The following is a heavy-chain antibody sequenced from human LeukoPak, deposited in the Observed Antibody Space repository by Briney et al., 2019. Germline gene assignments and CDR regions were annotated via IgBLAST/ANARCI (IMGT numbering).Heavy chain of an antibody. J-gene: IGHJ4*02. CDR2: ISANNGNK. Sequence: ASVKVSCKASGYTFTAYGISWVRDAPGQGLEWVGWISANNGNKNYAQKVQGGATMTRDTSTSTAYMELRSLRYDDTPVYYCSRDDGPFGGVRFDHWGQGTLVTVSS. D-gene: IGHD3-16*01. CDR3: SRDDGPFGGVRFDH. V-gene: IGHV1-18*01. CDR1: GYTFTAYG.